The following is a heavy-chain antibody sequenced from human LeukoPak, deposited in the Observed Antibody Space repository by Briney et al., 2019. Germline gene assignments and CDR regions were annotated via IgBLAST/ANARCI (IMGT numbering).Heavy chain of an antibody. Sequence: PGGSLRLSCAASGFTFTTYWMSWVRQPPGKGLEWAANIKQDGTEKYYVDSVKGRFTISRDNAKNSLYLQMNSLRVEDTAIYYCAKVAHYYYGSESYYFFEHWGQGTPVTASS. J-gene: IGHJ4*02. CDR3: AKVAHYYYGSESYYFFEH. D-gene: IGHD3-10*01. CDR1: GFTFTTYW. V-gene: IGHV3-7*01. CDR2: IKQDGTEK.